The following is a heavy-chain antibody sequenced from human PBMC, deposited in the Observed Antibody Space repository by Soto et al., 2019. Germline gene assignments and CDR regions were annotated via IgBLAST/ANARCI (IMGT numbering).Heavy chain of an antibody. V-gene: IGHV4-30-2*01. CDR1: DGSISSGGYS. J-gene: IGHJ6*02. CDR2: INHSGST. D-gene: IGHD3-10*01. CDR3: AAEPLGFRYYYGMDV. Sequence: SETLSLTCAVSDGSISSGGYSWSWIRQPPGKGLEWIGEINHSGSTNYNPSLKSRVTITRDMSTSTAYMELSSLRSEDTAVYYCAAEPLGFRYYYGMDVWGQGTTVTVSS.